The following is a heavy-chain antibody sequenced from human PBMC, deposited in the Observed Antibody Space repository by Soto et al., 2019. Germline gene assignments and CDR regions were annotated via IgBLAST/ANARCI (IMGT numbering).Heavy chain of an antibody. J-gene: IGHJ6*02. D-gene: IGHD5-12*01. CDR1: GYSFTSYW. CDR3: ARLAMATSRGYYAMDV. CDR2: IDPSDSYT. V-gene: IGHV5-10-1*01. Sequence: GESLKISCKGSGYSFTSYWISWVRQMPGKGLEWMGRIDPSDSYTNYSPSFQGHVTISADKSISTAYLQWSSPKASDTAMYYCARLAMATSRGYYAMDVWGQGTTVTVSS.